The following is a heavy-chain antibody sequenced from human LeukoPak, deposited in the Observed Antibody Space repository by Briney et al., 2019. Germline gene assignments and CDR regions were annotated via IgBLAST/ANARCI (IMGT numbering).Heavy chain of an antibody. CDR3: ARGVVAKEIYYFDY. CDR1: VGSISSGGYS. CDR2: IYHSGST. Sequence: SETLSLTCAVSVGSISSGGYSWSWIRQPPGKGLEWIGYIYHSGSTYYNPSLKSRVTISVDRSKNQFSLKLSSVNAADTAVYYCARGVVAKEIYYFDYWGQGTLVTVSS. D-gene: IGHD5-12*01. V-gene: IGHV4-30-2*01. J-gene: IGHJ4*02.